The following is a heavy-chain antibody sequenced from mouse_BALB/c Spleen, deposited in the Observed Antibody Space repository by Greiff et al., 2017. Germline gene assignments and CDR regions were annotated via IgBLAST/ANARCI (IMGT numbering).Heavy chain of an antibody. CDR2: INPGSGGT. CDR1: GYAFTNYL. Sequence: QVQLKESGAELVRPGTSVKVSCKASGYAFTNYLIEWVKQRPGQGLEWIGVINPGSGGTNYNEKFKGKATLTADKSSSTAYMQLSSLTSDDSAVYFCARSDYYGSSPHFDYWGQGTTLTVSS. D-gene: IGHD1-1*01. V-gene: IGHV1-54*01. J-gene: IGHJ2*01. CDR3: ARSDYYGSSPHFDY.